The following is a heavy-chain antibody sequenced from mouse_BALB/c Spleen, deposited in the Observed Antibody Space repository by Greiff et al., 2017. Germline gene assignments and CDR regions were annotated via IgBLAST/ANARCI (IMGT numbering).Heavy chain of an antibody. V-gene: IGHV5-9-3*01. J-gene: IGHJ2*01. CDR3: ARLHYYGYYFDY. CDR1: GFTFSSYA. Sequence: EVQGVESGGGLVKPGGSLKLSCAASGFTFSSYAMSWVRQTPEKRLEWVATISSGGSYTYYPDSVKGRFTISRDNAKNTLYLQMSSLRSEDTAMYYCARLHYYGYYFDYWGQGTTLTVSS. D-gene: IGHD1-2*01. CDR2: ISSGGSYT.